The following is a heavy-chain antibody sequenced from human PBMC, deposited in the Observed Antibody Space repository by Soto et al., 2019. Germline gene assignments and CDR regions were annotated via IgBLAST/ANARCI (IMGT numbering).Heavy chain of an antibody. J-gene: IGHJ4*02. CDR2: ISGSGGST. Sequence: GSLRLSCAASGFTFASYAMTWVRQAPGKGLEWVSGISGSGGSTYYADSVKGRFTISRGNSKNTLYLQMNSLRAEDTAVYYCAKEYRSGWYYFDYWGQGTLVTVSS. CDR1: GFTFASYA. CDR3: AKEYRSGWYYFDY. V-gene: IGHV3-23*01. D-gene: IGHD6-19*01.